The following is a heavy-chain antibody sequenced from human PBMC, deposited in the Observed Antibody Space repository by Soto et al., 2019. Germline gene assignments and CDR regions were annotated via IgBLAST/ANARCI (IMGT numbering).Heavy chain of an antibody. J-gene: IGHJ6*02. V-gene: IGHV1-69*12. CDR3: ARERYRVYGDTVLTYYYYVMDV. Sequence: QVQLVQSGAEVKKPGSSVKVSCKASGGTFSSYAINWVRQAPGQGLEWLGGIILSYGTANYAQKFQGRVTITADESTRTAYMELSRLRSEDTAVYYCARERYRVYGDTVLTYYYYVMDVWGQGATVTVSS. CDR1: GGTFSSYA. CDR2: IILSYGTA. D-gene: IGHD4-17*01.